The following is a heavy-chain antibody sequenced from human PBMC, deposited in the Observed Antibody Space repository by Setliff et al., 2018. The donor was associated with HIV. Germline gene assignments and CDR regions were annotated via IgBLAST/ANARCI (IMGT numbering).Heavy chain of an antibody. D-gene: IGHD6-19*01. CDR3: ARALRRPVAGSVQYYYYMDV. CDR2: MNPKSGNT. Sequence: ASVKVSCKSSAYTFSFYEVNWVRQAPGQGLEWMGWMNPKSGNTGSAQKFQGRVTMTRNTSISTAYMELSSLRSEDTAMYYCARALRRPVAGSVQYYYYMDVWGKGTAVTVSS. J-gene: IGHJ6*03. CDR1: AYTFSFYE. V-gene: IGHV1-8*02.